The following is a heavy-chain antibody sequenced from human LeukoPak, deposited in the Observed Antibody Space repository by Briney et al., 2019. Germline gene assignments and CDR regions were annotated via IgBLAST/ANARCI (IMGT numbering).Heavy chain of an antibody. CDR1: GFSLTSYA. D-gene: IGHD3-22*01. CDR3: ARGAPRVVAFDH. V-gene: IGHV3-30*04. CDR2: WSSDWVTQ. Sequence: PGGSLRLSCVASGFSLTSYAMHWVREAPGKGLEWVTIWSSDWVTQIYADSVRGRFTLSRDDSKKTLSLHMKSLRREDTAIYYCARGAPRVVAFDHWGQGALVTVSS. J-gene: IGHJ4*02.